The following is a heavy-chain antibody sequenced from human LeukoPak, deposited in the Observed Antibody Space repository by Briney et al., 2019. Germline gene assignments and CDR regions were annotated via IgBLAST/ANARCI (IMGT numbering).Heavy chain of an antibody. Sequence: PSETLSLTCTVSGGSISSYYWSWIRQPPGKGLEWIGYIYYSGSTNYNPSLKSRVTISVDTSKNQFSLKLSSVTAADTAAYYCARGVEYSSSSGLGYWGQGTLVTASS. D-gene: IGHD6-6*01. CDR2: IYYSGST. J-gene: IGHJ4*02. CDR1: GGSISSYY. V-gene: IGHV4-59*01. CDR3: ARGVEYSSSSGLGY.